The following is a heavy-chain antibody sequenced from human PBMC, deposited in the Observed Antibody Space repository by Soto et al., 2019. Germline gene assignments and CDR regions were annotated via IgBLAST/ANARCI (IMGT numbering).Heavy chain of an antibody. Sequence: QVXLXXXXXXVXXPXXSVXVXXKASGYIFPSYGVSWVRXXPGQGLEWVGWISAHDGSTNYAPKVQGRVTMITETSTNIAYMELRSLRSDDTAVYYCARVGGNGWFADYWGQGTLVTVSS. CDR2: ISAHDGST. V-gene: IGHV1-18*01. J-gene: IGHJ4*02. CDR1: GYIFPSYG. CDR3: ARVGGNGWFADY. D-gene: IGHD6-19*01.